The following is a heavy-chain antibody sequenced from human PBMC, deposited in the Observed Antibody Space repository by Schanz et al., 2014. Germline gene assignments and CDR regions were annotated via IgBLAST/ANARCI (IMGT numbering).Heavy chain of an antibody. Sequence: QAQLVESGGGVVQPGRSLRLSCVASGFTFISYDIHWVRQAPGKGLEWVAVIRYDGRNKNFVESVKGRFTISRDNLKNTVYLQMNSLSAEDTAVYYCAKVAPAATYLDSWGLGTLVTVSS. V-gene: IGHV3-33*06. CDR3: AKVAPAATYLDS. CDR2: IRYDGRNK. J-gene: IGHJ4*02. CDR1: GFTFISYD. D-gene: IGHD2-2*01.